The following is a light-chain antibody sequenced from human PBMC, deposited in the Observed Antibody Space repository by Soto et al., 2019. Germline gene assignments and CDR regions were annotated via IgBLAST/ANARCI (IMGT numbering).Light chain of an antibody. CDR2: ENN. CDR3: QSYDSSRGVV. V-gene: IGLV6-57*04. Sequence: NFMLTQPHSVSESPGKTVTISCTRSSGSIVSNYVQWYQQRPGSAPTPVFYENNQRPSGVPDRFSGSIDSSSNSASLTFSGLKTEDEADYYCQSYDSSRGVVFGGGTKLTVL. J-gene: IGLJ2*01. CDR1: SGSIVSNY.